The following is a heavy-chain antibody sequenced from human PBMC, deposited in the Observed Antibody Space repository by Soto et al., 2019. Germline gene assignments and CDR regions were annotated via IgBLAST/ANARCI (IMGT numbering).Heavy chain of an antibody. CDR3: ARDRERRPVLYSGYDSPFDY. V-gene: IGHV4-34*01. D-gene: IGHD5-12*01. J-gene: IGHJ4*02. CDR2: INHSGST. Sequence: PSETLSLTCAVYGGSFSGYYWSWIRQPPGKGLEWIGEINHSGSTNYNPSLKSRVTISVDTSKNQFSLKLSSVTAADTAVYYCARDRERRPVLYSGYDSPFDYWGQGTLVT. CDR1: GGSFSGYY.